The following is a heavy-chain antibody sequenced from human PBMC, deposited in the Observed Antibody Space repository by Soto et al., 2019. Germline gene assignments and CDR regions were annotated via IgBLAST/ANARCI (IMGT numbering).Heavy chain of an antibody. D-gene: IGHD2-15*01. V-gene: IGHV1-8*01. J-gene: IGHJ3*02. Sequence: ASVKVSCEASGYTFTSYDINWVRQATGQGLEWMGWMNPNSGNTGYAQKFQGRVTMTRNTSISTAYMELSSLRSEDTAVYYCARVRDIAVVVAATEDAFDIWGQGTMVSVSS. CDR3: ARVRDIAVVVAATEDAFDI. CDR1: GYTFTSYD. CDR2: MNPNSGNT.